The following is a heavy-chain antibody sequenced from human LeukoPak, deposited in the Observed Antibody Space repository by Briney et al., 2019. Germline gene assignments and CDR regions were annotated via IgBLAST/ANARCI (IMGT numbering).Heavy chain of an antibody. Sequence: GRSLRLSCAASGFTFSSYGMHWVRQAPGKGLEWVAVISYDGSNKYYADSVKGRFTISRDNSKNTLYLQMNSLRAEDTAVYYCAKRAAAGTFDLDYWGQGTLVTVSS. D-gene: IGHD6-13*01. CDR3: AKRAAAGTFDLDY. V-gene: IGHV3-30*18. J-gene: IGHJ4*02. CDR2: ISYDGSNK. CDR1: GFTFSSYG.